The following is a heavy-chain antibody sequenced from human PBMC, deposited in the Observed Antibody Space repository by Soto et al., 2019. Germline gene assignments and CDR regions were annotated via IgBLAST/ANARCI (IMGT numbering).Heavy chain of an antibody. CDR1: GGTFSSYA. CDR3: ARRIVGATVGWFDP. CDR2: IISIFGTA. J-gene: IGHJ5*02. D-gene: IGHD1-26*01. Sequence: QVQLVQSGAEVKKPGSSVKVSCKASGGTFSSYAISWVRQAPGQGLEWMGGIISIFGTATYAQKFQGRVTINADAPTSPAYMELSSLRSEDTAVYYCARRIVGATVGWFDPGGQGTLVTVSA. V-gene: IGHV1-69*01.